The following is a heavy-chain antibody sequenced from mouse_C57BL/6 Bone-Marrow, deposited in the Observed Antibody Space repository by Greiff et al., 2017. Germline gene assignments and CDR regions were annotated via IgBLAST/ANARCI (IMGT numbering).Heavy chain of an antibody. Sequence: EVMLVESGGGLVKPGGSLKLSCAASGFTFSDYGMHWVRQAPEKGLEWVAYISSGSSTIYYADTLKGRFTISGDKAKSTLFLQMTSLRSEDTAMYYCARPAGSSYGDYWGQGTTLTVAS. CDR1: GFTFSDYG. CDR2: ISSGSSTI. V-gene: IGHV5-17*01. D-gene: IGHD1-1*01. J-gene: IGHJ2*01. CDR3: ARPAGSSYGDY.